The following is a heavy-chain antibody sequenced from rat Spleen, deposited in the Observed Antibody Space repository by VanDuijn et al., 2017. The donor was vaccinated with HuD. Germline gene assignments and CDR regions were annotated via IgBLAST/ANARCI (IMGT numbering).Heavy chain of an antibody. CDR1: GFTFSDYY. J-gene: IGHJ2*01. V-gene: IGHV5-7*01. CDR3: ARRVGEQLGYFDY. D-gene: IGHD1-10*01. CDR2: ISYDGSST. Sequence: EVQLVESGGDLVQPGRSLKLSCAASGFTFSDYYMAWVRQAPTKGLEWVATISYDGSSTYYRDSVKGRFTISRDNAKSTLYLQMDSLRSEDTATYYCARRVGEQLGYFDYWGQGVMVTVSS.